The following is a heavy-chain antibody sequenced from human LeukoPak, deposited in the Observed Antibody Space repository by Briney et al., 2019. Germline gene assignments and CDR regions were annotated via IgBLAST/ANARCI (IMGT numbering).Heavy chain of an antibody. V-gene: IGHV3-30*03. J-gene: IGHJ5*02. Sequence: QTGGSLRLSCAASGFTFSSYGMHWVRQAPGKGLEWVAVISYDGSNKYYADSVKGRFTISRDNSKNTLYLQMNSLRAEDTAVYYCARNRHWNPRLYNWFDPWGQGTLVTVSS. CDR2: ISYDGSNK. D-gene: IGHD1-1*01. CDR1: GFTFSSYG. CDR3: ARNRHWNPRLYNWFDP.